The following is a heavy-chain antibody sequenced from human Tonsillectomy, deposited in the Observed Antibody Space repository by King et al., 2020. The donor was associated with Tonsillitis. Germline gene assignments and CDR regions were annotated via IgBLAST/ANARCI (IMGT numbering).Heavy chain of an antibody. V-gene: IGHV4-59*01. Sequence: VQLQESGPGLVKPSETLSLTCTVSGGSISSYYWSWIRQPPGKGLEWIGYIYYSGSTNYNPSLKSRVTISVDTSKNQFSLKLSSVTAADTAVYYCAGGSPGQQLSPWGQGTLVTVSS. CDR2: IYYSGST. D-gene: IGHD6-13*01. CDR3: AGGSPGQQLSP. CDR1: GGSISSYY. J-gene: IGHJ5*02.